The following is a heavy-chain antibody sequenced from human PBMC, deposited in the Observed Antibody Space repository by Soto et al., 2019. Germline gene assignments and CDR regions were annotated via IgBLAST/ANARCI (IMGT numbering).Heavy chain of an antibody. CDR2: ISHSGST. V-gene: IGHV4-30-2*01. CDR3: ARGAAMVDY. D-gene: IGHD5-18*01. J-gene: IGHJ4*02. Sequence: QLQLQESGSGLVKPSQTLSLTCAVSGGSISSGGYSWSWIRQPPGKGLECIGYISHSGSTYYNPSLMRRVTLSVDGSKNQFSRKLISVTAADTAVYYGARGAAMVDYWGQGTLVTVSS. CDR1: GGSISSGGYS.